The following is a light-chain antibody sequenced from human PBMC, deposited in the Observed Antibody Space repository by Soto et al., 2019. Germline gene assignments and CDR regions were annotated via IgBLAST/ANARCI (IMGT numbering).Light chain of an antibody. J-gene: IGLJ6*01. CDR3: GSYGDSPRDV. V-gene: IGLV2-11*01. CDR1: SSDVGGYNY. Sequence: QSALTQPRSVSGSPGQSVTISCTGTSSDVGGYNYVSWYQQHPGKAPKVMIYDVSERPSGVPDRFSGSKSGNTASLTISGLQAEDEADYYCGSYGDSPRDVFGTGTQLTVL. CDR2: DVS.